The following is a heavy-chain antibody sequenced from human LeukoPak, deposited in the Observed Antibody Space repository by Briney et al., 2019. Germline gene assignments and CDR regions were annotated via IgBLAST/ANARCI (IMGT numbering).Heavy chain of an antibody. J-gene: IGHJ4*02. D-gene: IGHD3-10*01. CDR3: ARDSGSGSFDY. V-gene: IGHV4-59*01. Sequence: ASETLSLTCTVSGGSISSYYWSWIRQPPGKRLEWIGYIYYSGSTNYNPSLKSRVTISVDTSKNQFSLKLSSVTAADTAVYYCARDSGSGSFDYWGQGTLVTVSS. CDR1: GGSISSYY. CDR2: IYYSGST.